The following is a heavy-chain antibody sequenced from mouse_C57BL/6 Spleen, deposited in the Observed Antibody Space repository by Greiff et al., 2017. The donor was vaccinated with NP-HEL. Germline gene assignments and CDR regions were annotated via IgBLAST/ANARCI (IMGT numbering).Heavy chain of an antibody. CDR1: GYTFTSYW. J-gene: IGHJ2*01. CDR2: IDPSDSET. D-gene: IGHD4-1*01. CDR3: ARGRNCDVGGFDY. Sequence: QVQLQQPGAELVRPGSSVKLSCKASGYTFTSYWMHWVKQRPIQGLEWIGNIDPSDSETHYNQKFKDKATLTVDKSSRTASMQLSGLTSEDSAVYYCARGRNCDVGGFDYWGQGTTLTVSS. V-gene: IGHV1-52*01.